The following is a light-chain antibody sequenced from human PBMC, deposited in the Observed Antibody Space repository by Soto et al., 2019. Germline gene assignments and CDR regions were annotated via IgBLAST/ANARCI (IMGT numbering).Light chain of an antibody. V-gene: IGKV3-20*01. CDR2: GAS. CDR3: QQYGSSPPT. Sequence: EIVLTQSPGILSLSAGERATLSCRASQSVSSSYLAWYQQKPGQAPRLLIYGASSRATGIPDRFSGSGSGTDLTLTISKLESEDFAVYYCQQYGSSPPTFGQGTKVDIK. J-gene: IGKJ2*01. CDR1: QSVSSSY.